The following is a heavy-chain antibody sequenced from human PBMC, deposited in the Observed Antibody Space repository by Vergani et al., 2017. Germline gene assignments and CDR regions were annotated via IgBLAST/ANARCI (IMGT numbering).Heavy chain of an antibody. V-gene: IGHV4-31*02. J-gene: IGHJ3*02. CDR1: GFTFDDYA. D-gene: IGHD3-22*01. CDR2: IYYSGST. CDR3: ARNRVDYYDDTPPRSAFDI. Sequence: VQLVESGGGLVQPGRSLRLSCAASGFTFDDYAMHWVRQAPGKGLEWIGYIYYSGSTYYNPSLKSRVTISVDTSKNQFSLKLSSVTAADTAVYYCARNRVDYYDDTPPRSAFDIWGQGTMVTVSS.